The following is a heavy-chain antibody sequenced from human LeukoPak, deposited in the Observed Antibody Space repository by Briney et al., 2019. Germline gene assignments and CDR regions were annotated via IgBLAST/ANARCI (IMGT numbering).Heavy chain of an antibody. D-gene: IGHD3-10*01. CDR3: ARAPGSVLLWFGELDV. CDR2: ISSSGSTI. J-gene: IGHJ6*02. V-gene: IGHV3-11*01. Sequence: GGSLRLSCAASGFTFSNAWMSWIRQAPGKGLEWVSYISSSGSTIYYADSVKGRFTISRDNAKNSLYLQMNSLRAEDTAVYYCARAPGSVLLWFGELDVWGQGTTVTVSS. CDR1: GFTFSNAW.